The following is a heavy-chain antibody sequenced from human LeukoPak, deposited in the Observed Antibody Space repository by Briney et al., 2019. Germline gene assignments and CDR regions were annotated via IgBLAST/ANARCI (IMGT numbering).Heavy chain of an antibody. CDR1: GFTFSNYW. Sequence: GGTLRLSCAASGFTFSNYWMHWVRQPPAKGLVWVSSITSDGSSTTYADSVKGRFTVSRDNAKNTLFLQMNSPRAEDTAVYYCARDIVNGPFVTSLESWGQGALVTVSS. CDR2: ITSDGSST. CDR3: ARDIVNGPFVTSLES. J-gene: IGHJ4*02. D-gene: IGHD2-15*01. V-gene: IGHV3-74*01.